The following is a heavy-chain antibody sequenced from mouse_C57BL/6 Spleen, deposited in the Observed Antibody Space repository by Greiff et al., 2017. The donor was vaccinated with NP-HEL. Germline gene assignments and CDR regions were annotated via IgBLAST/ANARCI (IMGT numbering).Heavy chain of an antibody. CDR3: TRGDYGILFDY. CDR2: IDPETGGT. Sequence: VQLQQSGAELVRPGASVTLSCKASGYTFTDYEMHWVKQTPVHGLEWIGAIDPETGGTAYNQKFKGKAILTADKSSSTAYMELRSLTSEDSAVYYCTRGDYGILFDYWGQGTTLTVSS. CDR1: GYTFTDYE. D-gene: IGHD1-1*01. V-gene: IGHV1-15*01. J-gene: IGHJ2*01.